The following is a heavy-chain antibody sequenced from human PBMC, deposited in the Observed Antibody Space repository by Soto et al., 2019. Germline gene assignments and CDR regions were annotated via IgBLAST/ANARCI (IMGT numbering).Heavy chain of an antibody. J-gene: IGHJ2*01. CDR2: IYYSGTT. V-gene: IGHV4-39*01. CDR1: NGSISSSNYY. Sequence: QLQLQESGPGLVKPSETLSLTCTVSNGSISSSNYYWAWIRQPPGKGLEWIGSIYYSGTTYYKPSLKSRLXXXVXTSKNQFSLRLTSVPAADTAVYYCARRDFYGGNFDLWGRGTLVTVSS. D-gene: IGHD3-16*01. CDR3: ARRDFYGGNFDL.